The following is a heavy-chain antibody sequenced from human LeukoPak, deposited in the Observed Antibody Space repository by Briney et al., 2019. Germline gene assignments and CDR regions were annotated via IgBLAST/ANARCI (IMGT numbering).Heavy chain of an antibody. J-gene: IGHJ5*01. V-gene: IGHV4-38-2*02. Sequence: SETLSLTCTVSDSSITSTYYWAWFRQPPGKGLEWIATVFRLQTVRTFNNPSLEPRVTMSLDPSQNQFSLNLTSVTAADTALYFCARVLQAPYLIDSWGQGPRVTVSS. D-gene: IGHD4-11*01. CDR1: DSSITSTYY. CDR3: ARVLQAPYLIDS. CDR2: VFRLQTVRT.